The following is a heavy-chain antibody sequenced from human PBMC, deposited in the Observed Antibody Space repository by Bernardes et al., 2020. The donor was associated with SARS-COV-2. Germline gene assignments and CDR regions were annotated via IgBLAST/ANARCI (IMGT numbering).Heavy chain of an antibody. Sequence: SETLSLTCSVSGGSITGSFYYWSWIRQPAGKGLEWIGRVYTSGNTQYNPSLKSRITMSVDTSKNQFSLKLSSVTAADTAVYYCASQLAGGRYFDYWGQGALVTVSS. CDR3: ASQLAGGRYFDY. D-gene: IGHD1-1*01. CDR2: VYTSGNT. CDR1: GGSITGSFYY. J-gene: IGHJ4*02. V-gene: IGHV4-61*02.